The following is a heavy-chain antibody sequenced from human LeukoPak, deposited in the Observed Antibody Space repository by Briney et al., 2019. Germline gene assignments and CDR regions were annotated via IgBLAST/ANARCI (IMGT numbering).Heavy chain of an antibody. CDR3: ARYYGDSGSQYYFDY. CDR2: IKSKTDGGTT. V-gene: IGHV3-15*01. D-gene: IGHD3-22*01. Sequence: PGGALRHSRVASGFTFSDAWMSWVRPAPGKGREWVGRIKSKTDGGTTDYAAPVKGRFTISRDDSKNTMYLQMNSLKIEDTAVYYCARYYGDSGSQYYFDYWGQGTLVTVSS. J-gene: IGHJ4*02. CDR1: GFTFSDAW.